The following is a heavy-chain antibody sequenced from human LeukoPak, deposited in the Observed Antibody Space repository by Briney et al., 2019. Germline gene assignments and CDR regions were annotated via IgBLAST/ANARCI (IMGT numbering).Heavy chain of an antibody. V-gene: IGHV1-2*02. J-gene: IGHJ3*02. D-gene: IGHD4-17*01. CDR3: ARVYGDYVAFDI. CDR1: GYTFAGYY. CDR2: INPNSGGT. Sequence: GASVKVSCKASGYTFAGYYMHWVRQAPGQGLEWMGWINPNSGGTNYAQKFQGRVTMTRDTSISTAYMELSRLGSDDTAVYYCARVYGDYVAFDIWGQGTMVTVSS.